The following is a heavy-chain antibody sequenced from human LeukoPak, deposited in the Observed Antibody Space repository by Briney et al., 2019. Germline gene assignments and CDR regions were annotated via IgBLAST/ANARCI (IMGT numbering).Heavy chain of an antibody. V-gene: IGHV3-21*01. D-gene: IGHD2-21*02. J-gene: IGHJ4*02. Sequence: GGSLRLSCAASGFTFSSYSMNWVRQAPGKGLEWVSSISSSSSYIYYADSVKGRFTISRDNAKNSLYLQMNSLRVEDTAVYYCARDPYGDMSSDFDYWGQGSLVTVSS. CDR1: GFTFSSYS. CDR3: ARDPYGDMSSDFDY. CDR2: ISSSSSYI.